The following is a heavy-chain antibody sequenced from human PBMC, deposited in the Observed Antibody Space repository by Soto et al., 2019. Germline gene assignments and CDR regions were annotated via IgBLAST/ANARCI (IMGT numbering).Heavy chain of an antibody. D-gene: IGHD3-10*01. J-gene: IGHJ4*02. CDR1: GGSISSGGYY. V-gene: IGHV4-31*03. CDR2: IYYSGST. Sequence: PSETLSLTCTVSGGSISSGGYYWSWIRQHPGKGLEWIGYIYYSGSTYYNPSLKSRVTISVDTSKNQFSLKLSSVTAADTAVYYCARGRVAYYYGSGSPSYYFDYWGQGTLVTVSS. CDR3: ARGRVAYYYGSGSPSYYFDY.